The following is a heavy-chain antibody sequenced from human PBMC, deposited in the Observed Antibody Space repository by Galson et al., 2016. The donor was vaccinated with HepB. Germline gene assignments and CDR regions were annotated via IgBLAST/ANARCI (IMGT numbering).Heavy chain of an antibody. V-gene: IGHV2-5*02. CDR3: AHMAGSAHFDY. J-gene: IGHJ4*02. CDR1: GFPLVSGGEA. D-gene: IGHD6-19*01. Sequence: PALVKPTQTLTLTCTFSGFPLVSGGEAVGWIRQPPGRALEWLALKYGDDDDRYTPSLNNRLTVTKDTPKKQVVLIMTNMDPADTATYYCAHMAGSAHFDYWGQGILVTVSS. CDR2: KYGDDDD.